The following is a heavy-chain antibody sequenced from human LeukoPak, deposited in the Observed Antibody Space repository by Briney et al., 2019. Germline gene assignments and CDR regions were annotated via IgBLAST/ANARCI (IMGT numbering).Heavy chain of an antibody. CDR3: AREEQWLVHDY. CDR1: GYTFTSYY. J-gene: IGHJ4*02. V-gene: IGHV1-46*01. D-gene: IGHD6-19*01. Sequence: ASVKASCKASGYTFTSYYMHWVRQAPGQGLEWMGIINPSGGSTSYAQKFQGRVTITRDTSTSTVYMELSSLRSEDTAVYYCAREEQWLVHDYWGQGTLVTVSS. CDR2: INPSGGST.